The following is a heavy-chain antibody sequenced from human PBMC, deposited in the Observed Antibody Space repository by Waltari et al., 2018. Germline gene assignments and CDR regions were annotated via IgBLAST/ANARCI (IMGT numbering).Heavy chain of an antibody. D-gene: IGHD6-25*01. J-gene: IGHJ4*02. CDR2: ISSSGSSI. V-gene: IGHV3-48*03. CDR3: ARPGRQQRPGY. Sequence: EVQLVESGGGLVQPGGSLRLSCAASGFTFSTYEMNWVRQAPGKGLEWVSYISSSGSSIHYAGSVKGRFTISRDNAKNSLYLQMNSLRAEDTGIYYCARPGRQQRPGYWGQGTLVTVSS. CDR1: GFTFSTYE.